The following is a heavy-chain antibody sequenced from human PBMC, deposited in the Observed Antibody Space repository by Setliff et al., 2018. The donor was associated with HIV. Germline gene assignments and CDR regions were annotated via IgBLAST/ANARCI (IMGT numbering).Heavy chain of an antibody. CDR2: TNPSGST. V-gene: IGHV4-34*01. Sequence: SETLSLTCAVYVGSFSGHYWIWIRQPPGKGLEWIGETNPSGSTKYNPSLKSRVTISVDRSKNQFSLKLTSVTAADTAVYYCARVVGLSALDYWGQGTLVTVSS. J-gene: IGHJ4*02. D-gene: IGHD2-21*01. CDR3: ARVVGLSALDY. CDR1: VGSFSGHY.